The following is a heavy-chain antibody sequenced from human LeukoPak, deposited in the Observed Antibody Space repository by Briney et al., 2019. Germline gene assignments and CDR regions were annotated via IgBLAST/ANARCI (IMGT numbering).Heavy chain of an antibody. D-gene: IGHD3-3*01. J-gene: IGHJ4*02. Sequence: HPGGSLRLSCAASGSIFTNYFMSWVRQAPGKGLEWVASIKHDGSEKYYVDSVRGRFTISRDNTKNSLYLQMSCLRAEDTAVYYCATDRGWRTSGYYLYYFEYWGQGTLVTFSS. CDR3: ATDRGWRTSGYYLYYFEY. V-gene: IGHV3-7*01. CDR1: GSIFTNYF. CDR2: IKHDGSEK.